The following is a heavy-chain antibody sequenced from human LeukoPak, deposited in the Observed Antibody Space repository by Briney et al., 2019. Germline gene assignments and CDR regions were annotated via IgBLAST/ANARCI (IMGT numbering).Heavy chain of an antibody. CDR3: ARRRYYGYTGYFDY. D-gene: IGHD3-22*01. CDR2: PFYSSKWYN. CDR1: GDSFSSDSSA. V-gene: IGHV6-1*01. Sequence: SQTLSLTCAISGDSFSSDSSAWNWFRQSPSRGLEWLGRPFYSSKWYNDYAVSVKSRTAINPDTSKNQFSMQLNSVIPEDKAVYYCARRRYYGYTGYFDYWGQGTPVTVSS. J-gene: IGHJ4*02.